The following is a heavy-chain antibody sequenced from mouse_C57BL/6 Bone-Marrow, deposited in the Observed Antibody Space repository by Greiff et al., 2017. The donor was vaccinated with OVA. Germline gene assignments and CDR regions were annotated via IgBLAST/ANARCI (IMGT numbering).Heavy chain of an antibody. CDR1: EYEFPSHD. CDR3: ASLNPNWYFDV. CDR2: INSDGGST. J-gene: IGHJ1*03. Sequence: EVQLQQSGGGLVQPGESLKLSCESNEYEFPSHDMSWVRKTPEKRLELVAAINSDGGSTYYPDTMERRFIISRDNTKKTLYLQMSSLRSEDTALYYCASLNPNWYFDVWGTGTTVTVSS. D-gene: IGHD1-3*01. V-gene: IGHV5-2*01.